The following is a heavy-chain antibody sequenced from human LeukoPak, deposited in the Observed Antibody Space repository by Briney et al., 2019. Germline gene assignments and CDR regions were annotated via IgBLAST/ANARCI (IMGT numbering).Heavy chain of an antibody. J-gene: IGHJ3*02. CDR1: GGSISGSY. Sequence: PSETLSLTCTVSGGSISGSYWNWIRQSPGKGLEWTGYIYYRGNTNYNPSLKSRVTISVDTSKNQFSLKLSSVTAADTAVYYCSRGTSDAFDIWGQGTMVTVSS. CDR3: SRGTSDAFDI. D-gene: IGHD2-2*01. V-gene: IGHV4-59*08. CDR2: IYYRGNT.